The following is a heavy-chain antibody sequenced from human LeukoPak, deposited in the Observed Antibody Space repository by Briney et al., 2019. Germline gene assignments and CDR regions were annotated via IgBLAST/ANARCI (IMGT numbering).Heavy chain of an antibody. CDR3: ARAQHKYYDILTGYYHFDY. D-gene: IGHD3-9*01. CDR2: INPSGRST. J-gene: IGHJ4*02. V-gene: IGHV1-46*01. CDR1: GYTFTSYY. Sequence: ASVKVSCKASGYTFTSYYIHWVRQAPGQGLEWMGIINPSGRSTSYAPKFLGRVTMTMDTSTSTVYMELSSLRSEDTAVYYCARAQHKYYDILTGYYHFDYWGQGTLVTVSS.